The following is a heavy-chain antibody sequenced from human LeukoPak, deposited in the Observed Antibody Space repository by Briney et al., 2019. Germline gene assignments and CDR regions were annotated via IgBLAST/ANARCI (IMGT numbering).Heavy chain of an antibody. CDR3: AKDLARVVSWFDP. Sequence: GGSLRLSCAASGFTFSSYGMSWVRQAPGKGLEWVSTISGSGGNTYYADSVKGRFTISRDNSKNTLYLQMNSLRAEDTAVYYCAKDLARVVSWFDPWGQGTLVTVSS. CDR2: ISGSGGNT. D-gene: IGHD2-21*01. V-gene: IGHV3-23*01. J-gene: IGHJ5*02. CDR1: GFTFSSYG.